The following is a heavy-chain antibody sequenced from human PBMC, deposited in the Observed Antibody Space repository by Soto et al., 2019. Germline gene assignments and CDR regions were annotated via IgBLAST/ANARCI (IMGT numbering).Heavy chain of an antibody. Sequence: QPGGSLRLSCAVSGFTFSNFAMSWVRQAPGKGLEWVSAISGSGGSTYYADSVKGRFTISRDNSKNTLYLQMNSLRAEDTAVYYCAKDYRGNNYEFDYWGQGTLVTDSS. J-gene: IGHJ4*02. D-gene: IGHD5-18*01. CDR3: AKDYRGNNYEFDY. CDR1: GFTFSNFA. V-gene: IGHV3-23*01. CDR2: ISGSGGST.